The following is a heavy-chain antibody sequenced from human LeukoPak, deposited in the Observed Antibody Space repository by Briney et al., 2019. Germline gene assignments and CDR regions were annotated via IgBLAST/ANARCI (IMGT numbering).Heavy chain of an antibody. J-gene: IGHJ4*02. D-gene: IGHD3-22*01. Sequence: GASVKVSCKASGYTFSGYYMHWVRQAPGQGLEWMGWISAYNGNTNYAQKLQGRVTMTTDTSTSTAYMELRSLRSDDTAVYYCAREALLLSGYAFDYWGQGTLVTVSS. CDR3: AREALLLSGYAFDY. V-gene: IGHV1-18*04. CDR2: ISAYNGNT. CDR1: GYTFSGYY.